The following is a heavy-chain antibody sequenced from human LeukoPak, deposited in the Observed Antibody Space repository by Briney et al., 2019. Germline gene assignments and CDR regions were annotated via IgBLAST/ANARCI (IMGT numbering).Heavy chain of an antibody. CDR2: INPNSGGT. Sequence: ASVKVSCKSSGYTFTGYYMHWLRQAPGQGLEWMGWINPNSGGTNYAEKFQGRVTMTTDTSISTAYMELTRLRSDDTAVYYCARGRIGYYLDYWGQGTLVPVSS. D-gene: IGHD3-22*01. CDR1: GYTFTGYY. V-gene: IGHV1-2*02. J-gene: IGHJ4*02. CDR3: ARGRIGYYLDY.